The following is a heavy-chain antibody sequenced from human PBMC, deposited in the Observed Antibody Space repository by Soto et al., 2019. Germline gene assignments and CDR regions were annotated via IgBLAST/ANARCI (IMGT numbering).Heavy chain of an antibody. CDR1: GLTFSSYG. J-gene: IGHJ6*02. CDR2: ISYDGSNK. D-gene: IGHD5-12*01. CDR3: EKDRAGYDSYGMDV. Sequence: VGSLRLSCAASGLTFSSYGMHWVRQAPGKGLEWVAVISYDGSNKYYADSVKGRFTISRDNSKNTLNLQMNSLRADDTAVYYCEKDRAGYDSYGMDVWGQGTTVTVSS. V-gene: IGHV3-30*18.